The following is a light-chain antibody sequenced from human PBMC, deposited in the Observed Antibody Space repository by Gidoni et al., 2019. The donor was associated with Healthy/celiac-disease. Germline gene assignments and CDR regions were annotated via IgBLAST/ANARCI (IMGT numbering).Light chain of an antibody. CDR3: CSYAGSYTFWV. J-gene: IGLJ3*02. CDR2: DVS. Sequence: QSALTQPRSVSGSPGQSVTISCTGTSSDVVGYNYVSWYQQHPGKAPKLMIYDVSKRPSGVPDRFAGSKSGTTASLTISGLQAEDEADYYCCSYAGSYTFWVFGGGTKLTVL. CDR1: SSDVVGYNY. V-gene: IGLV2-11*01.